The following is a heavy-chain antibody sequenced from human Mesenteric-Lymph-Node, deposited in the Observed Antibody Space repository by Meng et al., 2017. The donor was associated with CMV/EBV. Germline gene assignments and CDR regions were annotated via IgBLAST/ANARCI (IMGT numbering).Heavy chain of an antibody. CDR2: IYYSGTT. CDR1: GGSVSSGGYY. D-gene: IGHD3-10*01. Sequence: SETLSLTCTVSGGSVSSGGYYWSWIRQHPGKGLEWIGYIYYSGTTYYNPSLKSRVTISIDTSKNQFSLRLTSVTAADTAVYYCARALYPQYFYASGSYYSAFNYFDYWGQGTLVTVSS. J-gene: IGHJ4*02. V-gene: IGHV4-31*03. CDR3: ARALYPQYFYASGSYYSAFNYFDY.